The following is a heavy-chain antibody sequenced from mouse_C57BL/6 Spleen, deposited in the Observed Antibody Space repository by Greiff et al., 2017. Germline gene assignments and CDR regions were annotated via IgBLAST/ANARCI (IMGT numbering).Heavy chain of an antibody. D-gene: IGHD2-3*01. V-gene: IGHV1-72*01. J-gene: IGHJ4*01. CDR3: AREKIYDGYYDYAMDY. Sequence: VQLQQPGAELVKPGASVKLSCKASGYTFTSYWMHWVKQRPGRGLEWIGRIDPNSGGTKYNEKFKSKATLTVDKPSSTAYMQLSSLTSEDSAVYECAREKIYDGYYDYAMDYWGQGTSVTVSS. CDR2: IDPNSGGT. CDR1: GYTFTSYW.